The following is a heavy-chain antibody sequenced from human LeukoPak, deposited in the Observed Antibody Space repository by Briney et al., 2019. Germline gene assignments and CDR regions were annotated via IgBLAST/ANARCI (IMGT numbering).Heavy chain of an antibody. J-gene: IGHJ4*02. Sequence: GGSLRLSCAASGFTFDDYAMHWVRQAPGKGLEWVSGISWNNGSIGYADSVKGRFTISRDNAKNSLYLQMNSLRAEDTALYYCAKDIAAAGTGYFDYWGQGTLVTVSS. CDR2: ISWNNGSI. CDR1: GFTFDDYA. CDR3: AKDIAAAGTGYFDY. D-gene: IGHD1-1*01. V-gene: IGHV3-9*01.